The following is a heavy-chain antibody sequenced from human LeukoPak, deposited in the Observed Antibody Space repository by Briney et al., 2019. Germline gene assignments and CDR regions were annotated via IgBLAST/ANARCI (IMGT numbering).Heavy chain of an antibody. V-gene: IGHV3-30*01. CDR2: VSYDGSNT. D-gene: IGHD6-13*01. CDR3: ARGSTKANSWLNY. J-gene: IGHJ4*02. CDR1: GFTFSSYS. Sequence: GGSLRLSCAASGFTFSSYSMHWVRQAPGKGLEWVAVVSYDGSNTYYADSVKGRFTISRDNSKNTMYLQLNSLGADETAVYYCARGSTKANSWLNYWGQGTLVTVSS.